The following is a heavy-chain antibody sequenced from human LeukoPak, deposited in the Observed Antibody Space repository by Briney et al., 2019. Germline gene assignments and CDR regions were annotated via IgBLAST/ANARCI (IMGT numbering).Heavy chain of an antibody. CDR3: ARMAAAGTRAFDI. CDR2: ISSSSSYI. CDR1: GFTFSSYS. J-gene: IGHJ3*02. D-gene: IGHD6-13*01. V-gene: IGHV3-21*01. Sequence: PGGSLRLSCAASGFTFSSYSMNWVRQAPGKGLEXVSSISSSSSYIYYADSVKGRFTISRDNAKNSLYLQMNSLRAEDTAVYYCARMAAAGTRAFDIWGQGTMVTVSS.